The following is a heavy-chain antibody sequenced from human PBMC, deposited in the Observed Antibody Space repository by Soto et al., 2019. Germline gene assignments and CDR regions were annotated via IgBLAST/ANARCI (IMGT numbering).Heavy chain of an antibody. Sequence: QVQLVQSGAEVKKPGASVKVSCKAPRYIFTAYFMHWVRQAPGQGLEWMGWINPNTGATHYGLSFQGRVTMTRDTSISTAYIELSSLRSDDTAVYYCASHDPGARFDPWGQGTLVIVSS. CDR1: RYIFTAYF. D-gene: IGHD1-1*01. V-gene: IGHV1-2*07. J-gene: IGHJ5*02. CDR3: ASHDPGARFDP. CDR2: INPNTGAT.